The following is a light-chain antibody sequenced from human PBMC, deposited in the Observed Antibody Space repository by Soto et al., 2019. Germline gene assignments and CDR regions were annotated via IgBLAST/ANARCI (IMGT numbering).Light chain of an antibody. CDR3: HQYNNWPPGGT. J-gene: IGKJ1*01. CDR1: QSISGK. V-gene: IGKV3D-15*01. CDR2: GAS. Sequence: EIVMTQSPAILSVSPGERATLSCRASQSISGKLAWYQQKPGQAPRLLIYGASTRATGIPARFSGSGSGTEFTLTISSLQSEDFARYYCHQYNNWPPGGTFGQGTKVEIK.